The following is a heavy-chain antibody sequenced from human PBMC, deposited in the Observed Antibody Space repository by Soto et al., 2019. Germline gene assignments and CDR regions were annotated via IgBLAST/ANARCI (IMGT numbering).Heavy chain of an antibody. V-gene: IGHV1-69*12. CDR2: IIPMFGQA. J-gene: IGHJ6*02. CDR1: GGIFSTYR. D-gene: IGHD4-17*01. Sequence: QVQLVQSGAEVKKPGSSVKVSCKASGGIFSTYRISWVRQAPGQGLEWMGGIIPMFGQAKDAQKFQGSVTITADESTSTAYMELSSLRSEDTAVYYCARDRLPNYGDWHYGMDVWGQGTTVTVSS. CDR3: ARDRLPNYGDWHYGMDV.